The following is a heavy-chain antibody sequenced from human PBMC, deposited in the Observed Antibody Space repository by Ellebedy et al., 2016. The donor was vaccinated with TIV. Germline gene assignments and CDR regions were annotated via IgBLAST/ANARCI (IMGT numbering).Heavy chain of an antibody. Sequence: GESLKISCAASGFTVSSNFMTWVRQPPGKGLEWVSVIYGGGTTYYANSVKGRFTISRQKSKNSLDLQMNNLRVEDTAVYYCARATVTPIIDYWGQGTLVTVSS. CDR1: GFTVSSNF. D-gene: IGHD4-17*01. CDR2: IYGGGTT. J-gene: IGHJ4*02. CDR3: ARATVTPIIDY. V-gene: IGHV3-53*04.